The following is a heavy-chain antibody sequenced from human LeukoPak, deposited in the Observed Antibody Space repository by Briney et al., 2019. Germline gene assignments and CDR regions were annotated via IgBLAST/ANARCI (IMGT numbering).Heavy chain of an antibody. Sequence: KASETLSLTCTVSGGSISRTTYYWGWIRQPPGKGLEWIGSLYYSGSTSYNPSLKSRVTISVDTSKNQFSLKLSSVTAADTAVYYCARVQEYYYDISGYYPPNYYMDVWGKGTTVTVAS. CDR3: ARVQEYYYDISGYYPPNYYMDV. V-gene: IGHV4-39*07. J-gene: IGHJ6*03. CDR1: GGSISRTTYY. D-gene: IGHD3-22*01. CDR2: LYYSGST.